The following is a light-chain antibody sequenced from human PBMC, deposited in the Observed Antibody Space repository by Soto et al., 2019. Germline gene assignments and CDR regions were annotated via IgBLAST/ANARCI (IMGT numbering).Light chain of an antibody. Sequence: DIQMTQSPSTLSASVGDRVIITCRASERISNWLAWYQQKPGKAPNLLIYKASSLKSGVPLRFSGSGSGTEFTLTINSLQPDDFATYYCQQYDTYWTFGKGTKVDIK. J-gene: IGKJ1*01. CDR3: QQYDTYWT. CDR2: KAS. V-gene: IGKV1-5*03. CDR1: ERISNW.